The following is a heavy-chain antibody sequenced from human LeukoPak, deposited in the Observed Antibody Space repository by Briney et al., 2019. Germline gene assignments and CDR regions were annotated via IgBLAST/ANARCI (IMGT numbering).Heavy chain of an antibody. Sequence: GGSLRLSCAASGFTFTNYWIHWVRQGPGKGLVWVSRINSDGSITHYADFVKGRFTISRDNAKNTVYLQMNSLRAEDTAVYYCVRLLDRDYWGQGTLVTVSS. CDR1: GFTFTNYW. D-gene: IGHD2-15*01. J-gene: IGHJ4*02. CDR2: INSDGSIT. CDR3: VRLLDRDY. V-gene: IGHV3-74*01.